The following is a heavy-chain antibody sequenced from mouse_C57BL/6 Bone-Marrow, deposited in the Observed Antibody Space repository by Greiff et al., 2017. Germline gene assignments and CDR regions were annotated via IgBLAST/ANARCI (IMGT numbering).Heavy chain of an antibody. V-gene: IGHV1-54*01. CDR2: INPGSGGT. J-gene: IGHJ2*01. CDR3: ARTKGLRRRVDN. D-gene: IGHD2-4*01. CDR1: GYAFTNYL. Sequence: QVQLQQSGAELVRPGTSVKVSCKASGYAFTNYLIEWVKQRPGQGLEWIGVINPGSGGTNYNEKFKGKATLTADKSSSTAYMQLSSLTSEDSAVYFWARTKGLRRRVDNWGQGTTLTVSS.